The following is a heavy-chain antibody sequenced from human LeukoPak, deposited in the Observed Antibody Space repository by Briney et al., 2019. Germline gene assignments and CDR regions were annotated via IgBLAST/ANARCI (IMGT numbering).Heavy chain of an antibody. Sequence: PSETLSLTCTVSGDSMSRYYWNWIRQPPGKGLEWIGYMSYSGSTNYNPSLNSRVTISLDKSKNQVSLTLSSVTATDTAIYYCASLTGGVGARRFDYWGQGILVIVSS. J-gene: IGHJ4*02. CDR2: MSYSGST. V-gene: IGHV4-59*08. CDR3: ASLTGGVGARRFDY. CDR1: GDSMSRYY. D-gene: IGHD1-26*01.